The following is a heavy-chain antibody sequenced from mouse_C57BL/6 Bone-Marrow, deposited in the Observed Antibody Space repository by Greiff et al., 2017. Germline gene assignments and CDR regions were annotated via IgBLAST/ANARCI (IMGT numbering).Heavy chain of an antibody. J-gene: IGHJ4*01. D-gene: IGHD1-1*01. CDR3: TAFYYGSSPYAMDY. V-gene: IGHV6-3*01. Sequence: EVKLQESGGGLVQPGGSMKLSCVASGFTFSNYWMNWVRQSPEKGLEWVAQIRLKSDNYATHYAESVKGRFTISRDDSKSSVYLQMNNLRAEDTGIYYCTAFYYGSSPYAMDYWGQGTSVTVSS. CDR2: IRLKSDNYAT. CDR1: GFTFSNYW.